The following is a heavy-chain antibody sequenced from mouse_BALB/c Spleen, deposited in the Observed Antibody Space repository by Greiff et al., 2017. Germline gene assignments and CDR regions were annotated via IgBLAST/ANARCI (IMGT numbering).Heavy chain of an antibody. CDR2: ISSGGST. Sequence: EVKLVESGGGLVKPGGSLKLSCAASGFTFSSYAMSWVRQTPEKRLEWVASISSGGSTYYPDSVKGRFTISRDNARNILYLQMSSLRSEDTAMYYCAREAFYYGSSLDAMDYWGQGTSVTVSS. D-gene: IGHD1-1*01. CDR1: GFTFSSYA. CDR3: AREAFYYGSSLDAMDY. V-gene: IGHV5-6-5*01. J-gene: IGHJ4*01.